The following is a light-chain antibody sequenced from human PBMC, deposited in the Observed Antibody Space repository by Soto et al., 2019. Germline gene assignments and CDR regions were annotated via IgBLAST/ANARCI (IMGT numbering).Light chain of an antibody. Sequence: IVMTQYPLSLPVTPGEPASISCKSSQSLLYSNGYNYLDWYLQKPGQSPQLLIYLASNRAFGVPDRFSGSGSGTDFTLKISRVEAEDAGVSYGMQALQSRTFGQGTKVEIK. CDR1: QSLLYSNGYNY. CDR3: MQALQSRT. CDR2: LAS. V-gene: IGKV2-28*01. J-gene: IGKJ1*01.